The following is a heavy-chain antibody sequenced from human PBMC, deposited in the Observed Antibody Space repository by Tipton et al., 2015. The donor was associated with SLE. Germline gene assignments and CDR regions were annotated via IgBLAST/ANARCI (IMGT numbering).Heavy chain of an antibody. V-gene: IGHV1-69*01. Sequence: QLVQSGPEVKRPGSSVKVSCKASGGTFNNYAISWVRQAPGQGLEWMGGIIPIFGTPNYAQKFQDRITITADESTTTAYMELSSLRSEDTALYYCAREASRGGPPGYYFDFWGQGTLVTVAS. CDR2: IIPIFGTP. D-gene: IGHD2-15*01. CDR3: AREASRGGPPGYYFDF. J-gene: IGHJ4*02. CDR1: GGTFNNYA.